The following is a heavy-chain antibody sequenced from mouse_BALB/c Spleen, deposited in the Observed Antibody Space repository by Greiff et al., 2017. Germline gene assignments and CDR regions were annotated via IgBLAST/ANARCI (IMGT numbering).Heavy chain of an antibody. Sequence: QVQLQQPGAELVRPGASVKLSCKASGYTFTSYWLNWVKQRPGQGLEWIGNIYPSDSYTNYNQKFKDKATLTVAKSSSTAYMQLSSPTSEDSAVYYCTRGNYRYDYAMDYWGQGTSVTVSS. CDR1: GYTFTSYW. J-gene: IGHJ4*01. D-gene: IGHD2-14*01. V-gene: IGHV1-69*02. CDR2: IYPSDSYT. CDR3: TRGNYRYDYAMDY.